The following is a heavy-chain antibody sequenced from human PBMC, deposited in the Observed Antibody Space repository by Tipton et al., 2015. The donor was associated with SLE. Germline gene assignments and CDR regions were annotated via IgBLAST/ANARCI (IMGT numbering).Heavy chain of an antibody. Sequence: QLVQSGPEVKQPGASVKVSCKASGYTLTSYGISWLRQAPGEGLEWMGYISAYNGHTNYAQKLQGRVTMTTDTSTSTAYMELRSLRSDDTAVYYCARSYYGSVRDWCQGTLVTVSS. CDR1: GYTLTSYG. V-gene: IGHV1-18*04. D-gene: IGHD3-10*01. J-gene: IGHJ4*02. CDR2: ISAYNGHT. CDR3: ARSYYGSVRD.